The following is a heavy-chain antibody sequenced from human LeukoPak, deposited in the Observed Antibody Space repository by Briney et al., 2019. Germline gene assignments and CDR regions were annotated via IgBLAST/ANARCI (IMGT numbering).Heavy chain of an antibody. CDR3: ARRGDYFDY. Sequence: PGRSLRLSCAASGFTFSSYVMHWVRQAPGKGLEWVAIISYDGSNEYYADSVKGRFTISRDNAKNSLYLQMNSLRAEDTAVYYCARRGDYFDYWGQGTLVTVSS. CDR2: ISYDGSNE. CDR1: GFTFSSYV. D-gene: IGHD3-16*01. V-gene: IGHV3-30*04. J-gene: IGHJ4*02.